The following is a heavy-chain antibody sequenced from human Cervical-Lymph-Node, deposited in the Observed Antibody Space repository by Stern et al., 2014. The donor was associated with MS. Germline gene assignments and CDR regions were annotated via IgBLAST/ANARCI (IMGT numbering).Heavy chain of an antibody. CDR1: GFIFSTYT. J-gene: IGHJ4*02. CDR3: VKGRTEGAPVDH. CDR2: ISNDGANI. V-gene: IGHV3-64D*06. Sequence: EVQLEESGGGLVQPGGSLRLSCSASGFIFSTYTMHWVRQAPGKGLEFVSAISNDGANIFHVDSVRGRFTISRDNSENTVYLQMTNLRVEDSAIYYCVKGRTEGAPVDHWGQGAVVTVSS. D-gene: IGHD1-1*01.